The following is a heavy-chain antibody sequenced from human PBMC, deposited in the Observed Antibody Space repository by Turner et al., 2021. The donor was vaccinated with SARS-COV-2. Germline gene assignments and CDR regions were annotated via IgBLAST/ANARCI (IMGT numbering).Heavy chain of an antibody. Sequence: LHLQEAGPGRVKPSQSLTLTCTVPVGSCSSGVYYWGWIRQHPGKGLEWIGYIDFSGSSYYNPSLKSRVTISVDTAKNQFSLKLRPVIAAETAVYYGARDYDGDANDFDYWGQGTLVTVSS. V-gene: IGHV4-31*03. CDR3: ARDYDGDANDFDY. D-gene: IGHD3-10*01. CDR2: IDFSGSS. J-gene: IGHJ4*02. CDR1: VGSCSSGVYY.